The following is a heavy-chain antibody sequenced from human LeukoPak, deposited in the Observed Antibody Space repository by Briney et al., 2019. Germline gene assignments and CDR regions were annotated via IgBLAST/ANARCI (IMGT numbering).Heavy chain of an antibody. J-gene: IGHJ4*02. CDR3: ARGLGPYCVSTSCQDY. D-gene: IGHD2-2*01. CDR1: GGPVTTCY. Sequence: SETLSLTCTVSGGPVTTCYWSWIRQPPGKGLEWIGYMSYRGSTNYNPSLKSRVTISIDTSKNQFSLKLNSVTAADTAVYYCARGLGPYCVSTSCQDYWGRGTLVTVSS. V-gene: IGHV4-59*02. CDR2: MSYRGST.